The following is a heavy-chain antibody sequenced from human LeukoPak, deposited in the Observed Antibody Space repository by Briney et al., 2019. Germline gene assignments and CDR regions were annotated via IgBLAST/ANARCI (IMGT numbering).Heavy chain of an antibody. D-gene: IGHD5-18*01. V-gene: IGHV4-31*03. CDR2: IYYSGST. CDR1: GGSISSGGYY. CDR3: ASVDTAMGTFDY. J-gene: IGHJ4*02. Sequence: SETLSLTCTVSGGSISSGGYYWSWIRQHPGKGLEWIGYIYYSGSTYYNPSLKSRVTISVDTSKNQFSLKLSSVTAADTAVYYCASVDTAMGTFDYWGQGTLVTVSS.